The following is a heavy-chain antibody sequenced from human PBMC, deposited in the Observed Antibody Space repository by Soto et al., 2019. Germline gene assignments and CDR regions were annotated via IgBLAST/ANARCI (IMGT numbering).Heavy chain of an antibody. CDR1: GYTFTSYY. Sequence: SVKVSCKASGYTFTSYYMHWVRQAPGQGLEWMGIINPSGGSTSYGQKFQGRVTMTRDTSTSTVYMELSSLRSEDTAVYYCARDYYDSSGYYRGYYFDYWGQGTLVTVSS. V-gene: IGHV1-46*01. CDR2: INPSGGST. D-gene: IGHD3-22*01. CDR3: ARDYYDSSGYYRGYYFDY. J-gene: IGHJ4*02.